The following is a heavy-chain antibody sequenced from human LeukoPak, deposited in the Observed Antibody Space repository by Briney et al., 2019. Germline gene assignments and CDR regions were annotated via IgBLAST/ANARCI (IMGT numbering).Heavy chain of an antibody. V-gene: IGHV3-23*01. J-gene: IGHJ4*02. CDR1: GFTFSSYA. Sequence: AGGSLRLSCAASGFTFSSYAMTWVRQAPGKGLEWVLGISVSGGSTYYADSVKGRFTISRENSKNTLYLQMNSLRAEDTAVYYCAKELRSDSSAYSYFDYWGQGTLVTVSS. CDR3: AKELRSDSSAYSYFDY. D-gene: IGHD3-22*01. CDR2: ISVSGGST.